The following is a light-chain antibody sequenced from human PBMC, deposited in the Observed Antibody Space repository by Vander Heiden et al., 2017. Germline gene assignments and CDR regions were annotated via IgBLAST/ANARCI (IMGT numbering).Light chain of an antibody. CDR1: RSDIGSKS. CDR2: RDD. V-gene: IGLV1-44*01. Sequence: QSVLTPPPSASGTPGQRVTISCSGSRSDIGSKSVDWYQQFPGTAPNLLIYRDDQRPSGVPGRFSGSKSGSSASLAISGLQAEEEAEYYCATGDDSLNDWVFGGGTKLTVL. CDR3: ATGDDSLNDWV. J-gene: IGLJ3*02.